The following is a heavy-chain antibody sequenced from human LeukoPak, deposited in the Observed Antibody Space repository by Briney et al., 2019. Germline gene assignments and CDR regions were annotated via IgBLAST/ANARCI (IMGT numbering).Heavy chain of an antibody. CDR2: VYHNGHS. Sequence: SETLSLTCNVSGGSFNDNYWNWIRHLPGKGLEWIGYVYHNGHSDYNPSLKSRVTISVDTSTNQFSLKMISVTAADTAVYYCASLGYSSGWLDSWGHGSLVIGSS. V-gene: IGHV4-59*01. CDR3: ASLGYSSGWLDS. D-gene: IGHD2-15*01. CDR1: GGSFNDNY. J-gene: IGHJ5*01.